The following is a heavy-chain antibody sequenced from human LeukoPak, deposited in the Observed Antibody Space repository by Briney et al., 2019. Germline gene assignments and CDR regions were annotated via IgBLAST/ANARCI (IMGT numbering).Heavy chain of an antibody. CDR1: GGSISSGGYS. J-gene: IGHJ3*02. CDR3: AREFRPDDAFDI. D-gene: IGHD1-14*01. Sequence: SETLSLTCAVSGGSISSGGYSWSWIRLPPGKGLEWIGYIYHSGSTYYNPSLKSRVTISVDRSKNQFSLKLSSVTAADTAVYYCAREFRPDDAFDIWGQGTMVTVSS. V-gene: IGHV4-30-2*01. CDR2: IYHSGST.